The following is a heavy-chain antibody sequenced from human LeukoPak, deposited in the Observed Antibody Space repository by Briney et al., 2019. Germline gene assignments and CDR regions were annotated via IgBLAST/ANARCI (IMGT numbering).Heavy chain of an antibody. V-gene: IGHV4-34*01. CDR3: AREGIAAAGVDY. D-gene: IGHD6-13*01. CDR2: INHSGST. J-gene: IGHJ4*02. Sequence: PSETLSLTCAVYGGSFSGYYWSWIRQPPGKGLEWIGEINHSGSTNYNPPLKSRVTISVDTSKNQFSLKLSSVTAADTAVYYCAREGIAAAGVDYWGQGTLVTVSS. CDR1: GGSFSGYY.